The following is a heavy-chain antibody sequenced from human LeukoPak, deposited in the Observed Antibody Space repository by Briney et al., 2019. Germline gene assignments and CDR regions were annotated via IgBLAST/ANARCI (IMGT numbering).Heavy chain of an antibody. CDR3: ARAPVWGSSEDYYYYYYMDV. V-gene: IGHV1-69*04. D-gene: IGHD3-16*01. CDR1: GGTFSSYA. CDR2: IIPILGIA. Sequence: GATLKISCKASGGTFSSYAISWVRQAPGQGLEWMGRIIPILGIANYAQKFQGRVTITADKSTSTAYMELSSLRSEDTAVYYCARAPVWGSSEDYYYYYYMDVWGKGTTVTVSS. J-gene: IGHJ6*03.